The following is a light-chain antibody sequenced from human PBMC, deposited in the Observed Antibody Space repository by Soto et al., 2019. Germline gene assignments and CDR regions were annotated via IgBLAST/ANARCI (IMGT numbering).Light chain of an antibody. J-gene: IGKJ1*01. V-gene: IGKV3-20*01. CDR2: DAS. CDR1: QRVSNNY. Sequence: EIVLTQSPGSLSLSPGERATLSCRASQRVSNNYLAWYQQKPGQAPRLLIADASRRATGIPDMFSGSGSGTDFTLTINRLEPEDFAVYYCQQCARSPLTFGQGTKVEMK. CDR3: QQCARSPLT.